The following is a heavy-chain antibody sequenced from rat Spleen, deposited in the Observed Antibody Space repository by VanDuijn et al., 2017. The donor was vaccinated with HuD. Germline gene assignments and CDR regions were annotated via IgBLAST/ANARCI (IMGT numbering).Heavy chain of an antibody. CDR2: FSYDGSST. CDR1: GFTFSDYN. V-gene: IGHV5-7*01. CDR3: ARRHYGYTDYFDY. Sequence: EVQLVESGGGLVQPGRSLKLSCAASGFTFSDYNMAWVRQAPTKGLEWVATFSYDGSSTYYRDSVKGRFTISRDNAQSTLSLQMDSLRSEDTATYYCARRHYGYTDYFDYWGQGVMVTVSS. J-gene: IGHJ2*01. D-gene: IGHD1-9*01.